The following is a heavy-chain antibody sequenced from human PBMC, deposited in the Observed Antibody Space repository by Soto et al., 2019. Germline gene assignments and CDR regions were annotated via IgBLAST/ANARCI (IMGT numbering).Heavy chain of an antibody. V-gene: IGHV3-23*01. CDR1: GFTFSSYA. J-gene: IGHJ6*02. CDR2: ISGSVGST. CDR3: KKDLSEYYYYYGMDV. Sequence: PGGSLRLSCAASGFTFSSYAMSWVRQAPGKGLEWVSAISGSVGSTYYADSVKGRFTISRDNSKNTLYLQMNSLRAEDTAVYYCKKDLSEYYYYYGMDVWGQGTRVTVSS.